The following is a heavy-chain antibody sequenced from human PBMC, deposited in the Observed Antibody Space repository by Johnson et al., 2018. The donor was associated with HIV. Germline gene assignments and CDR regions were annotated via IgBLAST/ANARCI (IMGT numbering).Heavy chain of an antibody. CDR1: GFTFSSYS. CDR3: AKDELGMGIGGAFDI. J-gene: IGHJ3*02. Sequence: QVQLVESGGGVVQPGGSLRLSCAASGFTFSSYSMQWVRQAPGKGLEWVAVISYDGSNKYYADSVKGRFTISRDNSKNTLYLQMNSLRAEDTAVYYCAKDELGMGIGGAFDIWGQGTMVTVSS. CDR2: ISYDGSNK. D-gene: IGHD3-3*01. V-gene: IGHV3-30*18.